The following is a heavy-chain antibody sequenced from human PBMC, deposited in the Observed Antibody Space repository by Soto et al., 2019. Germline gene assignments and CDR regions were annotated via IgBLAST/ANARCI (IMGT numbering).Heavy chain of an antibody. D-gene: IGHD1-26*01. Sequence: QSQTPSLTCAISGDRVSSNSAAWNWIRQSPSRGLEWLGRTYYSSKWYNDYAVSVKSRITINPDTSKNQFSLQLNSVTPEDAAVYDCARDPVGAPFAFDIWGQGTMVTVSS. J-gene: IGHJ3*02. CDR3: ARDPVGAPFAFDI. V-gene: IGHV6-1*01. CDR2: TYYSSKWYN. CDR1: GDRVSSNSAA.